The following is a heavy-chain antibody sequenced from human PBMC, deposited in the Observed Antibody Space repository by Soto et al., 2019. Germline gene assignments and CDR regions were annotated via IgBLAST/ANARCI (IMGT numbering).Heavy chain of an antibody. CDR3: ARDEGWFDP. CDR2: IYHSGSN. CDR1: GGSISSSNW. V-gene: IGHV4-4*02. J-gene: IGHJ5*02. Sequence: QVQLQESGPGLVKPSGTLSLTCAVSGGSISSSNWWSWVRQPPGKVLQWIGEIYHSGSNNYHPSLXXRXTXXVDKSENPVSLQLSSVTAADTAVYYCARDEGWFDPWGERTLVTVS.